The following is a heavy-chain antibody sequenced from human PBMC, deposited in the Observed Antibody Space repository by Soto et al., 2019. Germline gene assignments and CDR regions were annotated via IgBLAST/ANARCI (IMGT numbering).Heavy chain of an antibody. CDR2: INHSGST. CDR1: GGSFSGYY. D-gene: IGHD2-15*01. V-gene: IGHV4-34*01. J-gene: IGHJ5*02. CDR3: ARVGGCSGGSCSNWFDP. Sequence: KTSETLSLTCAVYGGSFSGYYWSWIRQPPGKGLEWIGEINHSGSTNYNPSLKSRVTISVDTSKNQFSLKLSSVTAADTAVYYCARVGGCSGGSCSNWFDPWGQGTLVTVSS.